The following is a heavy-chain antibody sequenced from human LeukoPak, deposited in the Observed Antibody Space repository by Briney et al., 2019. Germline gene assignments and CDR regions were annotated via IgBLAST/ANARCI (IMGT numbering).Heavy chain of an antibody. J-gene: IGHJ4*02. D-gene: IGHD6-19*01. CDR3: ARDPFIAVGIDY. CDR1: GFTFSSYA. Sequence: GGSLRLSCAASGFTFSSYAMNWVRQAPGKGLDWVSAINLSGDITYYADSVKGRFIISRDNSKNTLYLQMNSLRAEDTAVYYCARDPFIAVGIDYWGQGTLVTVSS. CDR2: INLSGDIT. V-gene: IGHV3-23*01.